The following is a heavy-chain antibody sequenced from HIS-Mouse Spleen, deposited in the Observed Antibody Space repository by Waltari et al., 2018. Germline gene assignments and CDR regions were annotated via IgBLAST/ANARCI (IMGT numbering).Heavy chain of an antibody. Sequence: QLQLQESGPGLVKPSETLSLTCTVSGGSISSSSYYWGWIRQPPGKGLEWIGRIYYSGSTYYTPPLKGRVTISVDTSKNQFSLKLSSVTAADTAVYYCAREIPYSSSWYDWYFDLWGRGTLVTVSS. CDR3: AREIPYSSSWYDWYFDL. D-gene: IGHD6-13*01. J-gene: IGHJ2*01. CDR1: GGSISSSSYY. CDR2: IYYSGST. V-gene: IGHV4-39*07.